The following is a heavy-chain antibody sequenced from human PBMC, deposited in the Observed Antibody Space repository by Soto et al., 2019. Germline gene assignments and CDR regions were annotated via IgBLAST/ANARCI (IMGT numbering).Heavy chain of an antibody. CDR2: ISSSSYTI. Sequence: EVQLVESGGGLVQPGGSLRLSCAASGFTFSSYNMNWVRQAPGKGLEWVSYISSSSYTIYYTDSVKGRFTIPRDNAKNSVYLQMNSLRDEDTAVYYCARPQDNGDYSPDYWGQGTLVTVSS. D-gene: IGHD4-17*01. J-gene: IGHJ4*02. CDR1: GFTFSSYN. CDR3: ARPQDNGDYSPDY. V-gene: IGHV3-48*02.